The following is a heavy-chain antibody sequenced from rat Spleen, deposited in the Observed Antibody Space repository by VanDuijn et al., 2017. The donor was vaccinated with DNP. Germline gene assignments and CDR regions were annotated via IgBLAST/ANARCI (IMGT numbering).Heavy chain of an antibody. V-gene: IGHV3-1*01. Sequence: EVQLQESGPGLVKPSQSLSLTCSVTGYSITDNYWGWIRKFPGNKMEWIGHISYSGRATYNPSLKSRISITRDTSKNQFFLQLNSVTPEDTATYYCVRYIYNNFGFDYWGQGVMVTVSS. CDR3: VRYIYNNFGFDY. J-gene: IGHJ2*01. CDR1: GYSITDNY. CDR2: ISYSGRA. D-gene: IGHD1-10*01.